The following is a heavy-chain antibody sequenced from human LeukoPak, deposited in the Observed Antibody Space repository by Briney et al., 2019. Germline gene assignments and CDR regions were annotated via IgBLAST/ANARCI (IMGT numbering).Heavy chain of an antibody. CDR1: GFTFSNAW. J-gene: IGHJ4*02. V-gene: IGHV3-7*02. Sequence: GGSLRLSCAASGFTFSNAWMSWVRQAPGKGLEWVANINEDGSEKYYVDSVKGRFTISRDNAKSSLYLQMNSLRVEDTAVYYCASGAWLDYWGQGTLVTVSS. CDR3: ASGAWLDY. CDR2: INEDGSEK.